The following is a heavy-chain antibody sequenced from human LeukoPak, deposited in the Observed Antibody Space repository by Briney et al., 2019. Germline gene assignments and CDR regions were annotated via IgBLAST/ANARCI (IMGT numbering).Heavy chain of an antibody. Sequence: PGGSLRLSCAASRFTFSNYWMTWVRQAPGKGLEWVGNINQDASEINYVDSVKGRFTISRVNAENSLYLQMNSLRAEDTAIYYCAQDRHINSWSNDRFDYWGQGALVTVSS. CDR2: INQDASEI. D-gene: IGHD6-13*01. CDR1: RFTFSNYW. V-gene: IGHV3-7*01. CDR3: AQDRHINSWSNDRFDY. J-gene: IGHJ4*02.